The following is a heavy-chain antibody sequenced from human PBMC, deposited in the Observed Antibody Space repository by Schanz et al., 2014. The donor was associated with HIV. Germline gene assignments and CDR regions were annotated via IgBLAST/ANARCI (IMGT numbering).Heavy chain of an antibody. D-gene: IGHD2-15*01. CDR1: GFTFSNFA. J-gene: IGHJ4*02. Sequence: VQMLESGGGSVQPGGSLRLSCAASGFTFSNFAMSWVRQAPGKGLEWVAVLSYDGINKYFADSVKGRFTISRDNSKNTVYLQAKSLRPEDTAVYYCAKFGRLLGNFDDWGQGTLVTVSS. CDR3: AKFGRLLGNFDD. V-gene: IGHV3-30*18. CDR2: LSYDGINK.